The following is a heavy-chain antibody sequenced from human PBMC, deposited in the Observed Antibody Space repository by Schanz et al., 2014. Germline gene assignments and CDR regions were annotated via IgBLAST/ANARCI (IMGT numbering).Heavy chain of an antibody. CDR1: GFTFSGFW. J-gene: IGHJ4*02. Sequence: EVQLLESGGGLVQPGGSLRLSCAASGFTFSGFWMTWVRQAPGKGLEWVSSISSGGNPYYANSVKGRFGISRDNSENTLYLQMSSLRVEDTAVYYCAKDPRGDKNDRAYYFDYWGQGTLVSVSS. CDR3: AKDPRGDKNDRAYYFDY. D-gene: IGHD3-10*01. V-gene: IGHV3-23*01. CDR2: ISSGGNP.